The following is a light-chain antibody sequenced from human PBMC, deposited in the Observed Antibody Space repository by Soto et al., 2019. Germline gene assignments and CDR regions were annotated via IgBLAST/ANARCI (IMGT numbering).Light chain of an antibody. CDR1: QGIKNW. Sequence: DIQMTQSPSYVSASVGDRVTITCRASQGIKNWLAWYQPKPGTAPNLLIYTGSSLQSGVPSRFSGRGSGTDLTLTPRSLQSEDFAVYYCHQYDHWPQTFGQGTKVDIK. V-gene: IGKV1-12*01. J-gene: IGKJ1*01. CDR2: TGS. CDR3: HQYDHWPQT.